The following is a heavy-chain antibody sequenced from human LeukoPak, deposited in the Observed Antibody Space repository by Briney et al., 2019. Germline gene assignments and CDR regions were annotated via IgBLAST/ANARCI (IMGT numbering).Heavy chain of an antibody. CDR3: ARDRAWNYFDY. J-gene: IGHJ4*02. D-gene: IGHD3-3*01. Sequence: GGSLRLSCAPSGFTFSRHGMHWVRQAPGKGLEWVAIVSNDGSRKYYAHSVEGRFTISRDNSKNTLYLQMDSLRAEDTAVYYCARDRAWNYFDYWGQGTLVTVSS. V-gene: IGHV3-30*03. CDR2: VSNDGSRK. CDR1: GFTFSRHG.